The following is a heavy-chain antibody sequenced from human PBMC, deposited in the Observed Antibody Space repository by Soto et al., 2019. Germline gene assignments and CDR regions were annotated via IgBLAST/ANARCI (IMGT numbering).Heavy chain of an antibody. D-gene: IGHD2-15*01. CDR2: INHSGNT. CDR1: GGSFSGYY. Sequence: SETLSLTCAVYGGSFSGYYWSWIRQPPGKGLEWIGEINHSGNTNYNPSLKSRVTISVDTSKNQLFLNLSSVTAADTAMYYCARHHVSGGTIAGAAEFWGQGTLVTGSS. V-gene: IGHV4-34*01. J-gene: IGHJ4*02. CDR3: ARHHVSGGTIAGAAEF.